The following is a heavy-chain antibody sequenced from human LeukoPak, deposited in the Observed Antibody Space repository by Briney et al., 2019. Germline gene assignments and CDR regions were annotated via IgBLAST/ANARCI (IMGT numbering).Heavy chain of an antibody. V-gene: IGHV4-59*01. D-gene: IGHD2-2*01. CDR3: ARAKIVVVPAAHYGMDV. CDR2: IYSSGST. J-gene: IGHJ6*02. Sequence: SETLSLTCTVSGGSISGCYWNWIRQPPGKGLEWIGYIYSSGSTNYNPSLKSRVTISVDTSKNQFSLKLSSVTAADTAVYYCARAKIVVVPAAHYGMDVWGQGTTVTVSS. CDR1: GGSISGCY.